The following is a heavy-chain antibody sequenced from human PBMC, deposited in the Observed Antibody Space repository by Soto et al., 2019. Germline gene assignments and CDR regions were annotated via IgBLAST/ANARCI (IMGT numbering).Heavy chain of an antibody. CDR3: AKDDYGYWFDP. CDR1: GLTFSSYA. D-gene: IGHD4-17*01. V-gene: IGHV3-23*01. Sequence: SLRLSWTVVGLTFSSYAMSWVLQAPGKGLEWVSSIRNNGDKTYYADSVKGRFTISRDNSKNTLYLQMNSLRAEDTAVYYCAKDDYGYWFDPWGQGTLVTVSS. CDR2: IRNNGDKT. J-gene: IGHJ5*02.